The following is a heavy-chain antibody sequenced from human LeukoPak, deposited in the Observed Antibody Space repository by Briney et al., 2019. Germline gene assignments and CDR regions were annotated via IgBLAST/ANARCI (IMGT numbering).Heavy chain of an antibody. CDR1: GFTFRSFW. V-gene: IGHV3-7*01. CDR2: IKEDGSEK. Sequence: GGSLRLSCAASGFTFRSFWMSWVGEAAGTGREGWGNIKEDGSEKYFVDSVKGRFTISRDNAKNSLYLQMNSLRAEDTAVYYCARDYPYYYDGMWYCDYWGQGTLVSVSS. J-gene: IGHJ4*02. D-gene: IGHD3-22*01. CDR3: ARDYPYYYDGMWYCDY.